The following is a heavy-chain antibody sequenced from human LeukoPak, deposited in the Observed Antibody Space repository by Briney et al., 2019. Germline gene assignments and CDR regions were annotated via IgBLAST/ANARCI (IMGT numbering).Heavy chain of an antibody. CDR1: GDSVSSNSAA. D-gene: IGHD6-19*01. J-gene: IGHJ5*02. V-gene: IGHV6-1*01. CDR2: TWYMSKCKT. Sequence: SQTLSLTFAISGDSVSSNSAAWNWIRQSPSRGLEWLGSTWYMSKCKTEYAVSVQSRITIYADTSKNQFSLHLSSVPPEDTAVYYCARAGHGSHWFDPWGQGTLVTVSS. CDR3: ARAGHGSHWFDP.